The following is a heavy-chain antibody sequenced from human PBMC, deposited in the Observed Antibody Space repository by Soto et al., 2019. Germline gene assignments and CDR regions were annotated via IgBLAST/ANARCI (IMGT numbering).Heavy chain of an antibody. CDR2: IYSGGST. D-gene: IGHD2-21*01. J-gene: IGHJ6*03. Sequence: EVQLVESGGGLVQPGGSLRLSCAASGFTVSSNYMSWVRQAPGKGLEWVSVIYSGGSTYYADSVKGRFTISRDNSKNTLYLQMNSLRAEDKAVYYCAREWPGVMDYYYYMDVWGKGTTVTVSS. CDR3: AREWPGVMDYYYYMDV. V-gene: IGHV3-66*01. CDR1: GFTVSSNY.